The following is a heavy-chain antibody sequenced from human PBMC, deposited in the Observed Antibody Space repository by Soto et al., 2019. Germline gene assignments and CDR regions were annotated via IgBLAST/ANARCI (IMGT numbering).Heavy chain of an antibody. CDR2: IVVGSGNT. CDR3: AAGRESSGWYSSY. Sequence: SVKVSCKASGFTFTSSAVQWVRQARGQRLEWIGWIVVGSGNTNYAQKFQERVTITRDMSTSTAYMELSSLRSEDTAVYYCAAGRESSGWYSSYWGQGTLVTVSS. D-gene: IGHD6-19*01. V-gene: IGHV1-58*01. J-gene: IGHJ4*02. CDR1: GFTFTSSA.